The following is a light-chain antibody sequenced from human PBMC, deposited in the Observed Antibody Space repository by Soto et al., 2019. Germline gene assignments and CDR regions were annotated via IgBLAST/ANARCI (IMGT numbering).Light chain of an antibody. CDR3: QQFNTWPRT. Sequence: MTESPSSLSASVGDTVTVTCRASQSVGGHLAWYQQKPGQPPRLLIYGASTRATAFPARFSGSGSGTEFTLTISSLQSEDFAVYYCQQFNTWPRTGGQGTKVDIK. CDR2: GAS. J-gene: IGKJ1*01. V-gene: IGKV3-15*01. CDR1: QSVGGH.